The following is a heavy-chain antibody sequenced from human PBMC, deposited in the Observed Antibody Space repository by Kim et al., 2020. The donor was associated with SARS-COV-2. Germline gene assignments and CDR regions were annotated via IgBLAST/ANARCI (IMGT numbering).Heavy chain of an antibody. J-gene: IGHJ1*01. CDR3: ARGRLAYCGGDCYSRYF. CDR2: ISYDGSNK. V-gene: IGHV3-33*05. D-gene: IGHD2-21*02. CDR1: GFTFSSYG. Sequence: GGSLRLSCAASGFTFSSYGMHWVRQAPGKGLEWVAVISYDGSNKYYADSVKGRFTISRDNSKNTLYLQMNSLRAEDTAVYYCARGRLAYCGGDCYSRYF.